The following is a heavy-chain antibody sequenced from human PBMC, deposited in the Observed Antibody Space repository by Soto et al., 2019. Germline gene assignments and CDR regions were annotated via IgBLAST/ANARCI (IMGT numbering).Heavy chain of an antibody. J-gene: IGHJ4*02. V-gene: IGHV3-48*03. CDR2: ISSSGSTI. CDR3: ARSHDSSGYTDY. Sequence: GGSLRLSCAASGFTFSSYEMNWVRQAPGKGLEWVSYISSSGSTIYYADSVKGRFTISRDNAKNSLYLQMNSLRAEDMAVYYCARSHDSSGYTDYWGQGTLVTVSS. CDR1: GFTFSSYE. D-gene: IGHD3-22*01.